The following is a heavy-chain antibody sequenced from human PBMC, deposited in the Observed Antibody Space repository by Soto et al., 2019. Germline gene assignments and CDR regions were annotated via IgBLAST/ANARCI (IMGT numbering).Heavy chain of an antibody. Sequence: EVQLVESGGGLVKPGGSLRLSCAASGFTFSSYSMNWVRQAPGKGLEWVSSISGSGNYTHYADFLRGRFTISRDNAKTSLYLQMNSLRAEDTAVYYRAREGINNYNEYYFDSWGQGTVVTVSS. V-gene: IGHV3-21*01. J-gene: IGHJ4*02. CDR2: ISGSGNYT. CDR1: GFTFSSYS. D-gene: IGHD4-4*01. CDR3: AREGINNYNEYYFDS.